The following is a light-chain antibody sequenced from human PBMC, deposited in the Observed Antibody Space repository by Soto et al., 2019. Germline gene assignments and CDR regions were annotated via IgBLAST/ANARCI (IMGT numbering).Light chain of an antibody. CDR2: GAS. Sequence: EIVLTQSPGTLSLSPGERATLSCRASQSVSSSYLAWYQQKPGQAPRLLIYGASSRATGIPHRFSGSGSGTVFTLTISRLEPEDFAVYYCQQYGSSPLTFGGGTKVEIK. J-gene: IGKJ4*01. CDR1: QSVSSSY. V-gene: IGKV3-20*01. CDR3: QQYGSSPLT.